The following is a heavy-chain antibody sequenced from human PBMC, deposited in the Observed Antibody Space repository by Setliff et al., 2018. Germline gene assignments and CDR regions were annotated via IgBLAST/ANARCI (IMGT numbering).Heavy chain of an antibody. CDR1: GGSFSNYA. J-gene: IGHJ5*02. Sequence: SVKVSCKASGGSFSNYAIIWVRQAPGQGPEWMGVIIPIYGSTNNAEKFQGRVTFSADESMSTVYMELSSLTSADTALYYCARDALYDSNDRNSYYGNWLDPWGQGTLVTVSS. D-gene: IGHD3-22*01. V-gene: IGHV1-69*13. CDR2: IIPIYGST. CDR3: ARDALYDSNDRNSYYGNWLDP.